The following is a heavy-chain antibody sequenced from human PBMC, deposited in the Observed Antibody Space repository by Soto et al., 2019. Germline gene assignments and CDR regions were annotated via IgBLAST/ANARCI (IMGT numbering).Heavy chain of an antibody. CDR3: ASMGYYGSGSYYFDY. CDR2: IKQDGSEK. D-gene: IGHD3-10*01. V-gene: IGHV3-7*01. Sequence: GESLKISCAASGFTFSSYWMSWVRQAPGKGLEWVANIKQDGSEKYYVDSVKGRFTISRDNAKNSLYLQMNSLRAEDTAVYYCASMGYYGSGSYYFDYWGQGTLVTVSS. J-gene: IGHJ4*02. CDR1: GFTFSSYW.